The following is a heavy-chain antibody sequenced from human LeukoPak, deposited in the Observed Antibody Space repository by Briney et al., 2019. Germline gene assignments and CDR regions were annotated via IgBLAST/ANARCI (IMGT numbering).Heavy chain of an antibody. Sequence: PGRSLRLSCAAPGFTFRSYGMHWVRQAPGKGLEWVAVIWYDGSNKHYADSVKGRFTISRDNSKNTLYLQMNSLRAEDTAVYYCARDRVYYYGSGSYGPDYWGQGTLVTVSS. CDR3: ARDRVYYYGSGSYGPDY. CDR2: IWYDGSNK. J-gene: IGHJ4*02. CDR1: GFTFRSYG. V-gene: IGHV3-33*01. D-gene: IGHD3-10*01.